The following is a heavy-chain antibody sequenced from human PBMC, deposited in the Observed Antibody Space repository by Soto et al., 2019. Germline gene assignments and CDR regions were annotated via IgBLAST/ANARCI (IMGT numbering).Heavy chain of an antibody. V-gene: IGHV4-39*01. CDR1: GGSISSSSYY. J-gene: IGHJ4*02. CDR2: IYYSGST. CDR3: ARLYYDSSGYYYGPDFDY. Sequence: SETLSLTCTVSGGSISSSSYYWGWIRQPPGKGLEWIGSIYYSGSTYYNPSLKSRVTISVDTSKNQFSLKLSSVTAADTAVYYCARLYYDSSGYYYGPDFDYWGQGTLVTVSS. D-gene: IGHD3-22*01.